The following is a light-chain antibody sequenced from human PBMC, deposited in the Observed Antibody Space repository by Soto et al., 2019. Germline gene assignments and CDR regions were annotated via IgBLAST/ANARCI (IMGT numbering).Light chain of an antibody. CDR1: QNINNW. Sequence: DIPMTQSPSTLPASVGDRVTITCRASQNINNWLAWYQQKPGKGPSLLIYKASNLESGVSSRFSGSGSGTEFTLTISSLQPDDIGTYYCQQNNRYPWTFGQGTKVEI. CDR3: QQNNRYPWT. J-gene: IGKJ1*01. V-gene: IGKV1-5*03. CDR2: KAS.